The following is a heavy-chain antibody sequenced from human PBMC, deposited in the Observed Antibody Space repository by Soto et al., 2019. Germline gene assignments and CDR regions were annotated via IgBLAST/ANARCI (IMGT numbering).Heavy chain of an antibody. CDR3: AAGEASSRNLAPYYLDF. V-gene: IGHV4-59*01. J-gene: IGHJ4*02. Sequence: PSETLSLTCTVSGGSMRNYFWTCIRQPPGKGLEWFGYIHYSGTTSFFPSYNPSLRSRVTISEDTSKNQFSLKLLSVTTADTAVYFCAAGEASSRNLAPYYLDFWGQGTLVTVSS. CDR2: IHYSGTT. D-gene: IGHD6-13*01. CDR1: GGSMRNYF.